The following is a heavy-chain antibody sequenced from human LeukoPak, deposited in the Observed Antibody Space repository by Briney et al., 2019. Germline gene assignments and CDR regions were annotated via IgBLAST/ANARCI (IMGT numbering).Heavy chain of an antibody. CDR3: AKDKSVVVAATESYFDY. CDR2: ISGSGGST. D-gene: IGHD2-15*01. Sequence: GGSLRLSCAASGFTFSSYAMSWVRQAPGKGLEWVSAISGSGGSTYYADSVKGRFTIPRDNSKNTLYLQMNSLRAEDTAVYYCAKDKSVVVAATESYFDYWGQGTLVTVSS. J-gene: IGHJ4*02. V-gene: IGHV3-23*01. CDR1: GFTFSSYA.